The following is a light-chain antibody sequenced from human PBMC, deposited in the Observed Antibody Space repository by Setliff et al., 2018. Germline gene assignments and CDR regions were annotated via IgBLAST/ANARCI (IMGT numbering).Light chain of an antibody. Sequence: QSVLTQPPSASGTPGQRVTNSCSGSSSNIGSNTVNWYQQLPGTAPKLLIYSNNQRPSGVPDRFSGSESGTSASLAISGLQSEDEADYYCAAWDDSLNGHVFGTGTKV. CDR1: SSNIGSNT. CDR2: SNN. V-gene: IGLV1-44*01. CDR3: AAWDDSLNGHV. J-gene: IGLJ1*01.